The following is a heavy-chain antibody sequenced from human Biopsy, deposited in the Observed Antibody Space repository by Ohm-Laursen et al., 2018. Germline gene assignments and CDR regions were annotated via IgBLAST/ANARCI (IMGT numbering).Heavy chain of an antibody. J-gene: IGHJ4*02. CDR3: ARGGIAVAGTNFDY. D-gene: IGHD6-19*01. V-gene: IGHV3-66*01. CDR2: IYSGGST. Sequence: SLRLSCAASGFTVSSNYMSWVRQAPGKGLEWVSVIYSGGSTYYADSVKGRFTISRDNSKNTLYLQMNSLRAEDTAAYYCARGGIAVAGTNFDYWGQGTLVTVSS. CDR1: GFTVSSNY.